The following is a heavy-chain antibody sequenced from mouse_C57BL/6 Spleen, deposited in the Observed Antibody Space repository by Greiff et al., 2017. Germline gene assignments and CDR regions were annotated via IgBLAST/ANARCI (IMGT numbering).Heavy chain of an antibody. CDR3: ARPLRYGNSSAMDY. CDR1: GFTFSDYG. V-gene: IGHV5-17*01. J-gene: IGHJ4*01. CDR2: ISSGSSTI. Sequence: DVQLVESGGGLVKPGGSLKLSCAASGFTFSDYGMHWVRQAPEKGLEWVAYISSGSSTIYYADTVKGRFTISRDNAKNTLFLQMTSLRSEDTAMYYCARPLRYGNSSAMDYWGQGTSVTVSS. D-gene: IGHD2-1*01.